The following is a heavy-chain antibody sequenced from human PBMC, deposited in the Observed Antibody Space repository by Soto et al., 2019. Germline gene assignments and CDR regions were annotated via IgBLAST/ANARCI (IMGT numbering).Heavy chain of an antibody. D-gene: IGHD4-17*01. J-gene: IGHJ4*02. CDR2: IIPIFGTA. Sequence: QVQLVQSGAEVKKPGSSVKVSCKASGGTFSSYAISWVRQAPGQGLEWMGGIIPIFGTANYAQKFQGRVTITADESTSTAYKELSSLRSEDTAVYYCARVDYGGNSGYFDYWGQGTLVTVSS. CDR1: GGTFSSYA. V-gene: IGHV1-69*12. CDR3: ARVDYGGNSGYFDY.